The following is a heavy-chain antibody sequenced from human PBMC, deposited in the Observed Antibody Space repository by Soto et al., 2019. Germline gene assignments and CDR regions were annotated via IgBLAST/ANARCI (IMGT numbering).Heavy chain of an antibody. D-gene: IGHD5-12*01. CDR3: AKEFAREYSGYGSWVKRGYFDY. Sequence: GGSLRLSCAASGFTFSSYAMSWVRQAPGKGLEWVSAISGSGGSTYYADSVKGRFTISRDNSKNTLYLQMNSLRAEDTAVYYCAKEFAREYSGYGSWVKRGYFDYWGQGTLVTVSS. J-gene: IGHJ4*02. V-gene: IGHV3-23*01. CDR2: ISGSGGST. CDR1: GFTFSSYA.